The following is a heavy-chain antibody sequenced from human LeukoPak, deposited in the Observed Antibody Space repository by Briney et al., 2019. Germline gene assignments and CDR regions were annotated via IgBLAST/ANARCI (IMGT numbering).Heavy chain of an antibody. CDR3: ARGKPARGSGRSSFDY. CDR1: GGSFSGYY. CDR2: INHSGST. D-gene: IGHD3-10*01. V-gene: IGHV4-34*01. Sequence: SETLSLTCAVYGGSFSGYYWSWTRQPPGKGLEWIGEINHSGSTNYNPSLKSRVTISVDTSKSQFSLKLSSVTAADTAVYYCARGKPARGSGRSSFDYWGQGTLVTVSS. J-gene: IGHJ4*02.